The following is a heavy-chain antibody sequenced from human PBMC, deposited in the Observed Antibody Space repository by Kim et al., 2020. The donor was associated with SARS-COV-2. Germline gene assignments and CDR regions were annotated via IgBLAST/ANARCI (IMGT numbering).Heavy chain of an antibody. D-gene: IGHD6-13*01. V-gene: IGHV3-11*01. CDR1: GFTFSDYY. CDR2: ISSSGSTI. Sequence: GGSLRLSCAASGFTFSDYYMSWIRQAPGKGLEWVSYISSSGSTIYYADSVKGRFTISRDNAKNSLYLQMNSLRAEDTAVYYCARDKYSSSWSNYYYYGMDVWGQGTTVTVSS. CDR3: ARDKYSSSWSNYYYYGMDV. J-gene: IGHJ6*02.